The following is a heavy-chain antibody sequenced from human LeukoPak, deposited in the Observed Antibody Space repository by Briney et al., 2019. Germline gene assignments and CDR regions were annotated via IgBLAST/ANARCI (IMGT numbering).Heavy chain of an antibody. D-gene: IGHD6-13*01. V-gene: IGHV4-38-2*02. J-gene: IGHJ4*02. CDR2: IYHSGST. CDR3: ARERRGGIAAAGLYFDY. CDR1: GYSISSGYY. Sequence: SETLPLTCTVSGYSISSGYYWGWIRQPPGKGLEWIGSIYHSGSTYYNPSLKSRVTISVDTSKNQFSLKLSSVTAADTAVYYCARERRGGIAAAGLYFDYWGQGTLVTVSS.